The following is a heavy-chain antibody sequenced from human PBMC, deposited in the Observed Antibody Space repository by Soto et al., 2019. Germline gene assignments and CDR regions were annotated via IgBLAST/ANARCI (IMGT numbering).Heavy chain of an antibody. V-gene: IGHV3-15*01. J-gene: IGHJ4*02. Sequence: GGSLRISCAACGYTFSNAWMGWVRQAPGKGLEWVGRIKSKTDGGTTDYAAPVKGRFTISRDDSKNTLYLQMNSLKTEDTAVYYCTTDIQSVSVDDYWGQGTLVTVSS. CDR1: GYTFSNAW. D-gene: IGHD2-15*01. CDR3: TTDIQSVSVDDY. CDR2: IKSKTDGGTT.